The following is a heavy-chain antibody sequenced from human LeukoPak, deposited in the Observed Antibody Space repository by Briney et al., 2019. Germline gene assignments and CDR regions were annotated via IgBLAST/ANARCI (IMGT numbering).Heavy chain of an antibody. CDR1: GYSFTNYW. CDR3: AMSFSMVRVVTDFDH. Sequence: GESLKISXQASGYSFTNYWIGWVRQMPGKGREWMGIIYPGDSTTIYSPSFEGQVTMSADKSISTAYLQWSSLKASDTAKYYCAMSFSMVRVVTDFDHWGQGTLVTVSS. CDR2: IYPGDSTT. V-gene: IGHV5-51*01. J-gene: IGHJ4*02. D-gene: IGHD3-10*01.